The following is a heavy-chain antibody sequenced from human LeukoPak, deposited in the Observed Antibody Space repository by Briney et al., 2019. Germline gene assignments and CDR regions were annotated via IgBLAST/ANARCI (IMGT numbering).Heavy chain of an antibody. J-gene: IGHJ3*02. CDR1: GFTFSSYA. D-gene: IGHD3-22*01. CDR2: ISGSGGST. V-gene: IGHV3-23*01. CDR3: AKVLMIVVVNHAFDI. Sequence: SGGSLRLSCAASGFTFSSYAMSWVRQAPGKGLEWVSAISGSGGSTYYADSVKGRFTISRDNSKNTLYLQMNSLRAEDTAVYYCAKVLMIVVVNHAFDIWGQGTMVTVSS.